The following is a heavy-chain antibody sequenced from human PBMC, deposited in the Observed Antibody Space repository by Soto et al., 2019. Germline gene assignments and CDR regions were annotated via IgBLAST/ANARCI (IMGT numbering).Heavy chain of an antibody. CDR3: AASTVTNTYYYYGMDV. CDR1: GGTFSSYA. D-gene: IGHD4-17*01. J-gene: IGHJ6*02. V-gene: IGHV1-69*06. Sequence: QVQLVQSGAEVKKPASSVKVSCKASGGTFSSYAISWVRQAPGQGLEWMGGIIPIFGTANYAQKFQGRVTITADKSTSTAYMELSSLRSEDTAVYYCAASTVTNTYYYYGMDVWGQGTTVTVSS. CDR2: IIPIFGTA.